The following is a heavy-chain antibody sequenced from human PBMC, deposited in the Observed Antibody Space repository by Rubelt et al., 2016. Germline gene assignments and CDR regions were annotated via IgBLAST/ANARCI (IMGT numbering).Heavy chain of an antibody. CDR2: VKQAGSEK. CDR3: ARADPNGQFDY. J-gene: IGHJ4*02. CDR1: GGSFSGYY. D-gene: IGHD2-8*01. Sequence: VQLQQWGAGLLKPSETLSLTCVVYGGSFSGYYWTWIRLPPGKGLEWVANVKQAGSEKYYVDSVKGRFPISRDNAKNTVDLKSNSLRAEDTAVYQCARADPNGQFDYWGQGTRVTVSA. V-gene: IGHV3-7*01.